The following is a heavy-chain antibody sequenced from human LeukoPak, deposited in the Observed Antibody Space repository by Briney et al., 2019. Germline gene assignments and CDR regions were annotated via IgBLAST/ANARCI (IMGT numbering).Heavy chain of an antibody. J-gene: IGHJ5*02. Sequence: SETLSLTCTVSGGSISSYYWSWIRQPPGKGLEWFGYIYYSGSTNYNPSLKSRVTISVDTTKNQFSLKLSSVTAADTAVYYCARGGGSYFNWFDPWGQGTLVTVSS. CDR2: IYYSGST. V-gene: IGHV4-59*01. D-gene: IGHD1-26*01. CDR1: GGSISSYY. CDR3: ARGGGSYFNWFDP.